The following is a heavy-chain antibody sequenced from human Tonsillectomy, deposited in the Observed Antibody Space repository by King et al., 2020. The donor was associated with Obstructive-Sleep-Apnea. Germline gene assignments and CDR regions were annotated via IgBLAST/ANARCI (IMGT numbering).Heavy chain of an antibody. J-gene: IGHJ4*02. V-gene: IGHV3-7*01. Sequence: VQLVESGGGLVQPGGSLRLSCAASGFTFSSYWMSWVRQAPGKGLEWVANIKQDGSEKYYVDSVKGRFTISRDNAKNSLYLQMNSLRAEDTAVYYCARVPNRSGYDGAYYFDYWGQGTLVTVSS. CDR2: IKQDGSEK. CDR3: ARVPNRSGYDGAYYFDY. CDR1: GFTFSSYW. D-gene: IGHD5-12*01.